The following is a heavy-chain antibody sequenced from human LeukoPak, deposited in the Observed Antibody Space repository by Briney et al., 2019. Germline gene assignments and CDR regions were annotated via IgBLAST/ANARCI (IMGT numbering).Heavy chain of an antibody. CDR1: GFTFSSYA. CDR3: AKGRVCSGGSCYSEDYYYYYMDV. V-gene: IGHV3-23*01. Sequence: GGSLRLSCAASGFTFSSYAMSWVRQAPGKGLEWVSAISGSGGSTYYADSVKGRLTISRGNSKNTLYLQMNSLRAEDTAVYYCAKGRVCSGGSCYSEDYYYYYMDVWGKGTTVIVSS. D-gene: IGHD2-15*01. CDR2: ISGSGGST. J-gene: IGHJ6*03.